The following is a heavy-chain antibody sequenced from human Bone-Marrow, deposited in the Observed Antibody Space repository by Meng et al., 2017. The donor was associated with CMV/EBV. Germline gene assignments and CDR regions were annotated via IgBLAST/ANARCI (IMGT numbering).Heavy chain of an antibody. J-gene: IGHJ4*02. Sequence: ASVKVSCKASGYRFTSYGISWVRQAPGQGLEWMGWISGFDGHTNDAQQFQGRVTMTINTPTSTAYMELRSLRSDDTAGYFCARDRDGYNGQDFWGRGTLVTVSS. CDR2: ISGFDGHT. D-gene: IGHD5-24*01. V-gene: IGHV1-18*01. CDR1: GYRFTSYG. CDR3: ARDRDGYNGQDF.